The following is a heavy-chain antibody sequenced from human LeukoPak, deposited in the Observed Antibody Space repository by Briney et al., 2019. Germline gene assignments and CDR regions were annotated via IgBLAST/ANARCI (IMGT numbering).Heavy chain of an antibody. CDR2: ISSSSSYI. D-gene: IGHD3-10*01. J-gene: IGHJ3*02. CDR3: ATPLWFGELLYAFDI. V-gene: IGHV3-21*01. Sequence: PGGSLRLSCAASGFTFSSYSMNWVRQAPGKGLEWVSSISSSSSYIYYADSVKGRFTISRDNAKNSLYLQMDSLRAEDTAVYYCATPLWFGELLYAFDIWGQGTMVTVSS. CDR1: GFTFSSYS.